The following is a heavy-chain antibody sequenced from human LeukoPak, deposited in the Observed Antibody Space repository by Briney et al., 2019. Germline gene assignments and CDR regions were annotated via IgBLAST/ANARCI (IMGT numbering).Heavy chain of an antibody. CDR3: AKSDNSGWLTWFDP. CDR1: GGSVSSGPYY. J-gene: IGHJ5*02. Sequence: SEALSLTCTVSGGSVSSGPYYWTWIRQPPGKGLEWIGYIYHSGSTNYNPSLKSRVTISVDTSKNQFSLKLSSVTAADTAVYYCAKSDNSGWLTWFDPWGQGTLVTVSS. D-gene: IGHD6-19*01. V-gene: IGHV4-61*01. CDR2: IYHSGST.